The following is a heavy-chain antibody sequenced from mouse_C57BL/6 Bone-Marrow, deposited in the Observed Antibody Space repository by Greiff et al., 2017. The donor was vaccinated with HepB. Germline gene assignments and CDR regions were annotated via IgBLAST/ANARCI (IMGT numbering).Heavy chain of an antibody. D-gene: IGHD1-1*01. V-gene: IGHV5-4*01. CDR3: AREGITTGGGFAY. Sequence: EEGGGVGKDGGCLKRWGGEGGVTFSREERGGVGQTAEKRLVLVGTMIDGGSYTYYPDNVKGRFTISRDNAKNNLYLQMSHLKSEDTAMYYCAREGITTGGGFAYWGQGTLVTVSA. J-gene: IGHJ3*01. CDR1: GVTFSREE. CDR2: MIDGGSYT.